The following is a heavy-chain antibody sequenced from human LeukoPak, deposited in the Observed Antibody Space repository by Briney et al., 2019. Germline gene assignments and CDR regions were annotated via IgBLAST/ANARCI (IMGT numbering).Heavy chain of an antibody. Sequence: SETLSLTCTVSGGXISSYYCSWIRQPAGKGLEWIGRIYASGSTNYNPSLESRVTMSVDTSKNQFSLKLSSVTAADTAVYYCARNRVSWFDPWGQGTLVTVSS. CDR2: IYASGST. V-gene: IGHV4-4*07. D-gene: IGHD1-14*01. CDR3: ARNRVSWFDP. CDR1: GGXISSYY. J-gene: IGHJ5*02.